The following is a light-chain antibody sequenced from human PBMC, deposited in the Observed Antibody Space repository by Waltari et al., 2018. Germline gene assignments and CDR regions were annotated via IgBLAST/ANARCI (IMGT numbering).Light chain of an antibody. CDR2: DVT. J-gene: IGLJ2*01. V-gene: IGLV2-14*03. CDR1: RSDVGGFDH. CDR3: SSFSNTNTLVV. Sequence: QSALTQPASVTGSPGQSISISCTGTRSDVGGFDHVSWHQQHPGKAPKLILQDVTNRPSGVSARFSGSKSGNTASLTISGLRAEDEADYYCSSFSNTNTLVVFGGGTKVTVL.